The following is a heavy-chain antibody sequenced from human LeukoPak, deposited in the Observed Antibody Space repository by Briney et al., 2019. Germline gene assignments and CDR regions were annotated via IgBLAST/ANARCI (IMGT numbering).Heavy chain of an antibody. J-gene: IGHJ4*02. Sequence: GGSLRLSCVASGFTFSSYAMHWVRQAPGKGLEWVAVISYDGSNKYYADSVKGRFTISRDNSKNTLYLQMNSLRAEDTAVYYCARATGADYFDYWGQGTLVTVSS. V-gene: IGHV3-30*01. CDR2: ISYDGSNK. CDR1: GFTFSSYA. D-gene: IGHD7-27*01. CDR3: ARATGADYFDY.